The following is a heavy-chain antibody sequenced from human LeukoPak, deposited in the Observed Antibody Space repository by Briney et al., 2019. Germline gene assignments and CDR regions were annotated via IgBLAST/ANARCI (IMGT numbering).Heavy chain of an antibody. Sequence: GASVKVSCKACGYIFTSCFMQCVRQAPGQGLEWMGIINPSGGSTNYAQKFQGRVTMTRDTSTSTVYMELSSLRCEGTDVYYCARANFGVVIGFDPWGQGTLVTVSS. D-gene: IGHD3-3*01. J-gene: IGHJ5*02. V-gene: IGHV1-46*01. CDR2: INPSGGST. CDR3: ARANFGVVIGFDP. CDR1: GYIFTSCF.